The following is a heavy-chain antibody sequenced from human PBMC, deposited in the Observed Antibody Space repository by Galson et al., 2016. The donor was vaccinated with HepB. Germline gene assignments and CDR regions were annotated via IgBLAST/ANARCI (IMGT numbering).Heavy chain of an antibody. D-gene: IGHD2-8*01. CDR3: ATRNGQFDY. Sequence: SLRLSCAASGITFRSYAIHWVRQAPGKGLEWVAVISSDGSNKYYIDSVKGRFTISRDNSKNMLYLQMNSLRAEDTAVYYCATRNGQFDYWGQGTLVTVSS. V-gene: IGHV3-30*03. CDR2: ISSDGSNK. CDR1: GITFRSYA. J-gene: IGHJ4*02.